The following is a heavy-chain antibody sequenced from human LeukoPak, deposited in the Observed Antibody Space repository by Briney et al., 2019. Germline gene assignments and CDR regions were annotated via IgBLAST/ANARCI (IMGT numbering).Heavy chain of an antibody. CDR2: IYTSGST. J-gene: IGHJ4*02. D-gene: IGHD3-22*01. CDR3: ARVTTGGYYDC. CDR1: GGSISSGSYY. V-gene: IGHV4-61*02. Sequence: PSETLSLTCTVSGGSISSGSYYWSWIRQPAGKGLEWIGRIYTSGSTNYNPSLKSRVTISVDTSKNQFSLKLSSATAADTAVYYCARVTTGGYYDCWGQGTLVTVSS.